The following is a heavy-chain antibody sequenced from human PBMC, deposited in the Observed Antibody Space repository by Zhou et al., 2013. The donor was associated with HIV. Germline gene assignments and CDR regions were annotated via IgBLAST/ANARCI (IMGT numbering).Heavy chain of an antibody. CDR1: GGTFSSYA. D-gene: IGHD2-15*01. CDR3: ARDRGEENCSGGSCYSGDYWFDP. CDR2: IIPILGIA. Sequence: QVQLVQSGAEVKKPGSSVKVSCKASGGTFSSYAISWVRQAPGQGLEWMGRIIPILGIANYAQKFQGRVTITADKSTSTAYMELSSLRSEDTAVYYCARDRGEENCSGGSCYSGDYWFDPLGP. J-gene: IGHJ5*02. V-gene: IGHV1-69*04.